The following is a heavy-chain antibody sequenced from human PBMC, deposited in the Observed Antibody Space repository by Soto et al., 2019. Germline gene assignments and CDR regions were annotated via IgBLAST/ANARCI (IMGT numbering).Heavy chain of an antibody. V-gene: IGHV3-30*18. CDR2: ISYDGSNK. Sequence: GGSLRLSCAASGFTFSSYGMHWVRQAPGKGLEWVAVISYDGSNKYYADSVKGRFTISRDNSKNTLYLQMNSLRAEDTAVYYCAKANVRGSGSYYNALALYFDYWGQGTLVPVSS. D-gene: IGHD3-10*01. CDR3: AKANVRGSGSYYNALALYFDY. CDR1: GFTFSSYG. J-gene: IGHJ4*02.